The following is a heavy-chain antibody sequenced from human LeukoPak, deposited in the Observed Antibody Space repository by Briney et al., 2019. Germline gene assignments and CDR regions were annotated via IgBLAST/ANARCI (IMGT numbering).Heavy chain of an antibody. CDR2: ITGTDGST. J-gene: IGHJ4*02. CDR3: AKAFNYGSGYNYKTFDS. Sequence: GGSLRLSCAASGFTFSYYAMSWVRQAPGEGLEWVSGITGTDGSTYYADSVKGRFTISRDNSKSTLYLQMNSLRAEDTALYYCAKAFNYGSGYNYKTFDSWGQGTLVTVSS. CDR1: GFTFSYYA. V-gene: IGHV3-23*01. D-gene: IGHD3-10*01.